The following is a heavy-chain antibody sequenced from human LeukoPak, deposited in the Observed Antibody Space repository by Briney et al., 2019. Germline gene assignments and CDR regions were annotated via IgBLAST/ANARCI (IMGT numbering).Heavy chain of an antibody. CDR2: INHSGST. Sequence: KPSETLSLTCAVYGGSFSGYYWSWIRQPPGKGLEWIKEINHSGSTNYNPSLKSRVTISVDTSKNQFSLKLSSVTAADTAVYYCAVGRWLRLRQGYFDYWGQGTLVTVSS. J-gene: IGHJ4*02. V-gene: IGHV4-34*01. CDR1: GGSFSGYY. CDR3: AVGRWLRLRQGYFDY. D-gene: IGHD5-24*01.